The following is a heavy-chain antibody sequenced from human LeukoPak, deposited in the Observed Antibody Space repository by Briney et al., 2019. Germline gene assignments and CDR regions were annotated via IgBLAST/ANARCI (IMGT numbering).Heavy chain of an antibody. CDR1: GFTVSSNY. CDR2: IYSGGST. V-gene: IGHV3-53*05. Sequence: TGGSLRLSCAASGFTVSSNYMSWVRQAPGKGLEWVSVIYSGGSTYYADSVKGRFTISRDNSKNTLYLQMNSLRAEDTAVYYCANGLSVNYYDSSGHSSGYFDYWGQGTLVTVSS. CDR3: ANGLSVNYYDSSGHSSGYFDY. J-gene: IGHJ4*02. D-gene: IGHD3-22*01.